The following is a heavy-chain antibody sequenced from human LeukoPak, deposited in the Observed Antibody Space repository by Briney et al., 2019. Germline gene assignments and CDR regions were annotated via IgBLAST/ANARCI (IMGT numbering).Heavy chain of an antibody. J-gene: IGHJ5*01. Sequence: GGSLRLSCAASGFVFSASYMSWVRKAPRKGLEWVATIKPDGSEKYHLDSVSGRFTISRDNTNDSLFLQMNSLRVDDTAVYYCVRGGTYWTVSWGQGTLVNVS. CDR3: VRGGTYWTVS. CDR1: GFVFSASY. V-gene: IGHV3-7*01. CDR2: IKPDGSEK.